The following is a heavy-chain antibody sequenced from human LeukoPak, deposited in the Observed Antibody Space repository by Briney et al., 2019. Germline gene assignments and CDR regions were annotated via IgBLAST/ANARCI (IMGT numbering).Heavy chain of an antibody. D-gene: IGHD1-20*01. J-gene: IGHJ4*02. Sequence: GGSLRLSCAASGFTFSSYAMHWVRQAPGKGLEYVSAISSNGGSTYYANSVKGRFTISRDNSKNTLYLQMGSLGAEDMAVYYCARDRGITGTTYYDYWGQGTLVTVSS. V-gene: IGHV3-64*01. CDR2: ISSNGGST. CDR1: GFTFSSYA. CDR3: ARDRGITGTTYYDY.